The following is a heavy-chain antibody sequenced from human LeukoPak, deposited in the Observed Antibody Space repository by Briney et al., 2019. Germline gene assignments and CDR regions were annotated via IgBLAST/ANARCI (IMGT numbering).Heavy chain of an antibody. D-gene: IGHD6-13*01. V-gene: IGHV4-61*02. CDR2: IYTSGST. J-gene: IGHJ4*02. CDR1: GFSISSGSYY. CDR3: ASSPVIAAAGVFDY. Sequence: PSETLSLTCTVSGFSISSGSYYWSWNRQPAGKGLEWIGRIYTSGSTNYNPSLKSRVTISVDTSKNQFSLKLSSVTAADTAVYYCASSPVIAAAGVFDYWGQGTLVTVSS.